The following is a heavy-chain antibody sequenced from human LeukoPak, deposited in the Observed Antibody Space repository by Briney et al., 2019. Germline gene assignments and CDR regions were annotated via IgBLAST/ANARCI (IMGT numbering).Heavy chain of an antibody. V-gene: IGHV1-69*05. CDR1: GGTFSSYA. Sequence: GASVKVSCKASGGTFSSYAISWVRQAPGQGLEWMGGIIPIFGTANYAQKFQGRVTITTDESTSTAYMELSSLRSDDTAVYYCARGESAIVPAAMGLIDYWGQGTLVTVSS. D-gene: IGHD2-2*01. CDR3: ARGESAIVPAAMGLIDY. J-gene: IGHJ4*02. CDR2: IIPIFGTA.